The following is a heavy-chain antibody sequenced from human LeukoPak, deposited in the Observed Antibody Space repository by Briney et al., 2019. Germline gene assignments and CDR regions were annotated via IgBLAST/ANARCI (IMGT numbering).Heavy chain of an antibody. CDR2: IIVSGGST. J-gene: IGHJ5*02. Sequence: GGSLRLSCAASGFTFSSYAMSWVRQAPGKGLEWVSAIIVSGGSTYYADSVKGRFTISRDNSKNTLYLQMNSLRAEDTAVYYCAKDKVFGYCSGGSCYGWFDPWGQGTLVTVSS. V-gene: IGHV3-23*01. D-gene: IGHD2-15*01. CDR1: GFTFSSYA. CDR3: AKDKVFGYCSGGSCYGWFDP.